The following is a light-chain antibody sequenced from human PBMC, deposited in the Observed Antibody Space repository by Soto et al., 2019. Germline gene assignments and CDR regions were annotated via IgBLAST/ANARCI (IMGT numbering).Light chain of an antibody. CDR2: DAS. V-gene: IGKV3-11*01. Sequence: EILLTQSPATVSLSPGGSATLSCRASQHINNRLGWYQQRAGQAPRLLIYDASNTAPGITARFSGSGSGFDFSLTISSLEPEDSALYYCQQRSSWPFTFGGGARVEI. CDR3: QQRSSWPFT. CDR1: QHINNR. J-gene: IGKJ4*01.